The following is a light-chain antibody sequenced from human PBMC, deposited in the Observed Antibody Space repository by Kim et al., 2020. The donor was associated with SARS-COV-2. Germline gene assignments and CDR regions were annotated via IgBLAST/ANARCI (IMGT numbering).Light chain of an antibody. Sequence: GQLVTSSCSGTMSDGGTYNDVSWYQQHPGKAPKFIISDDSQRTSGVPDRFSGTKSGNTASLTISGLQVEDEADYYCSAYAGNYIRVVGGGTQLTVL. CDR1: MSDGGTYND. J-gene: IGLJ3*02. CDR2: DDS. CDR3: SAYAGNYIRV. V-gene: IGLV2-11*03.